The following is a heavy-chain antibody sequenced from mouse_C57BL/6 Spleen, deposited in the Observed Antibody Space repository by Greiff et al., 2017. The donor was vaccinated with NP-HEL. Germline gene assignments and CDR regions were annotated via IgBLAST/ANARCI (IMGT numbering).Heavy chain of an antibody. J-gene: IGHJ1*03. CDR1: GFTFSSYA. CDR2: ISSGGDYI. D-gene: IGHD2-3*01. Sequence: VQLKESGEGLVKPGGSLKLSCAASGFTFSSYAMSWVRQTPEKRLEWVAYISSGGDYIYYADTVKGRFTISRDNARNTLYLQMSSLKSEDTAMYYCTRAYDGYSWYFDVWGTGTTVTVSS. CDR3: TRAYDGYSWYFDV. V-gene: IGHV5-9-1*02.